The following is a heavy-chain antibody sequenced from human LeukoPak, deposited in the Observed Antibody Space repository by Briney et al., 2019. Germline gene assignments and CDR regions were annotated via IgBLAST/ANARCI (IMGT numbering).Heavy chain of an antibody. CDR1: GFTFSSYG. CDR3: AKESISSSSWFDP. Sequence: GGSLRLSCAASGFTFSSYGMHWVRQAPGKGLEWVAFIRYDGSNKYYADSVKGRFTISRDNSKNTLYLQMNSLRAEDTAVYYCAKESISSSSWFDPWGQGTLVTVSS. CDR2: IRYDGSNK. V-gene: IGHV3-30*02. D-gene: IGHD6-6*01. J-gene: IGHJ5*02.